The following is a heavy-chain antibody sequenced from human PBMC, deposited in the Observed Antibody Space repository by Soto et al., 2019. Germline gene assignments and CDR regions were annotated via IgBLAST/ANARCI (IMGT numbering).Heavy chain of an antibody. CDR2: INAGNGNT. CDR1: GYTFTNYA. J-gene: IGHJ4*02. Sequence: QVHLVQSGAEERKPGASVKNSCKATGYTFTNYAIHWVRQAPGHRLEWMGWINAGNGNTQYSENFQGRVTITRDTSASTAYMELSSLRSEDTAVYYCTRGDREQWVVHDYWGQGTLVTVSS. CDR3: TRGDREQWVVHDY. D-gene: IGHD6-19*01. V-gene: IGHV1-3*05.